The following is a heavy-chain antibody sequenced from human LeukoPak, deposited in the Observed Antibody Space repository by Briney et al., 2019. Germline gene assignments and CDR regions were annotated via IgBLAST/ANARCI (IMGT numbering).Heavy chain of an antibody. CDR1: GGSISSGSYY. V-gene: IGHV4-61*02. Sequence: PSETLSLTCTVSGGSISSGSYYWSWIRQPAGKGLEWIGRIYTSGSTNYNPSLKSRVTISVDMSKNQFSLKLSSVTAADTAVYYCARDLEKLYCSGGSCYDEHYFDCWGQGTLVTVSS. J-gene: IGHJ4*02. CDR2: IYTSGST. CDR3: ARDLEKLYCSGGSCYDEHYFDC. D-gene: IGHD2-15*01.